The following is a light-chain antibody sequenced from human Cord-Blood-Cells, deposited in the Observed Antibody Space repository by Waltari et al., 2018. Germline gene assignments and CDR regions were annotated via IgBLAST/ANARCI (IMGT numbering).Light chain of an antibody. CDR2: EVS. J-gene: IGLJ2*01. V-gene: IGLV2-8*01. CDR3: SSYAGSNNFGV. CDR1: SSDVGGYNY. Sequence: SAPTQPLSASGSPGRVVTIACTGISSDVGGYNYVSWYQQHPGKAPKLMIYEVSKRPSGVPDRFSGSKSGNTASLTVSGLQAEDEADYYCSSYAGSNNFGVFGGGTKLTVL.